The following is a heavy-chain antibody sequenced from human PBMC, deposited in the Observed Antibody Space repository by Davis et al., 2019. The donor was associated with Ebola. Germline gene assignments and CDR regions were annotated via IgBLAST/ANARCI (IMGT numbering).Heavy chain of an antibody. CDR1: GYTFTSYG. CDR2: ITAYNGNT. Sequence: AASVKVSCKASGYTFTSYGISWVRQAPGQGLEWMGWITAYNGNTNYAQKLQGRVTMTTDTSTSTDYMELWSLRSDDTAVYYCAREGMHYDILTAYNGADFWGQGTLVTVSS. CDR3: AREGMHYDILTAYNGADF. J-gene: IGHJ4*02. D-gene: IGHD3-9*01. V-gene: IGHV1-18*04.